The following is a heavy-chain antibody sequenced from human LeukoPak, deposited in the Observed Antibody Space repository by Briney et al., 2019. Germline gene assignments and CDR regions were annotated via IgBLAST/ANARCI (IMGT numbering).Heavy chain of an antibody. CDR2: IRPSGDRT. J-gene: IGHJ6*03. D-gene: IGHD5-18*01. CDR1: GFTFSSYD. CDR3: AKNLDTYYYYYMDV. Sequence: GGSLRLSCAASGFTFSSYDMTWVRQAPGRGLEWVSSIRPSGDRTYYADSVKGRFTISRDNSKNTMYLQMNSLRVEDTAVYYCAKNLDTYYYYYMDVWGKGTTVTVS. V-gene: IGHV3-23*01.